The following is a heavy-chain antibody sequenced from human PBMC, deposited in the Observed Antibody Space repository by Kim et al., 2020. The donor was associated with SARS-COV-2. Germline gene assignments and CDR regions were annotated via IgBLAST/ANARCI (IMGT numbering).Heavy chain of an antibody. Sequence: LKRRVTISVDTSKHQFSLRLSSVTAADTAVYYCARHSPPYSSNWYWGFDYWGQGTLVTVSS. J-gene: IGHJ4*02. D-gene: IGHD6-13*01. CDR3: ARHSPPYSSNWYWGFDY. V-gene: IGHV4-39*01.